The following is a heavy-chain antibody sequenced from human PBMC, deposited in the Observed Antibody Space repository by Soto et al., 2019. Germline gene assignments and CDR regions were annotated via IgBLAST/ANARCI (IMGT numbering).Heavy chain of an antibody. V-gene: IGHV3-30-3*01. CDR1: GFTFSSYA. CDR2: ISYDGSNK. Sequence: GGSLRLSCAASGFTFSSYAMHWVRQAPGKGLEWVAVISYDGSNKYYADSVKGRFTISRDNSKNTLYLQMNSLRAEDTAVFYCARDRLDVVVPAAILAYWGQGTLVTVSS. D-gene: IGHD2-2*02. CDR3: ARDRLDVVVPAAILAY. J-gene: IGHJ4*02.